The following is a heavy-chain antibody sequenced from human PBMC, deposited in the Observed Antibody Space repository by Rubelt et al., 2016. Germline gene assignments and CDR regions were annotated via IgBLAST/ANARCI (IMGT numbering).Heavy chain of an antibody. D-gene: IGHD3-16*01. V-gene: IGHV4-39*01. Sequence: LWHSGSTNSNPSLKSRVTISVDTAKDQFSLKLSSETAADPAVYWWARQGKGYPFMDVWGQGTTVTVSS. J-gene: IGHJ6*02. CDR3: ARQGKGYPFMDV. CDR2: LWHSGST.